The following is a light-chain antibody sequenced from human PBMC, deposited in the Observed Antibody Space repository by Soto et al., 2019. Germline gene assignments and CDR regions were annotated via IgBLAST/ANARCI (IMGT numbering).Light chain of an antibody. CDR3: QQYGGSPIT. J-gene: IGKJ5*01. CDR1: QSVSRR. V-gene: IGKV3-20*01. Sequence: EIVMTQSPATLSVSPGERATLSFRASQSVSRRLAWYQQRPGQSPRLLISGASMRASGVPVRFIGSGSGTDFTLTITRLEPEDFAVYYCQQYGGSPITFGLGTRLEI. CDR2: GAS.